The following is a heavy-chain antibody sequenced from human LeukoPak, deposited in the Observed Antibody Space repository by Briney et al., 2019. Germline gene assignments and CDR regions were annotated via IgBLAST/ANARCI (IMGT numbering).Heavy chain of an antibody. D-gene: IGHD3-10*01. CDR1: GFTFSSYG. CDR3: AGVGSDDAFDI. V-gene: IGHV3-33*01. CDR2: IWYDGSNK. J-gene: IGHJ3*02. Sequence: SGRSLRLSCAASGFTFSSYGMHWVRQAPGKGLGWVAVIWYDGSNKYYAESVKGRLTISRDNSKNTLYLQMNSLRADDTAVYYCAGVGSDDAFDIWGQGTMVTVSS.